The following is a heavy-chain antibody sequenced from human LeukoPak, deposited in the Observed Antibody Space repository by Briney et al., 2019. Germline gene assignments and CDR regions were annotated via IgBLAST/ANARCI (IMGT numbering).Heavy chain of an antibody. V-gene: IGHV4-59*01. CDR3: ARGEWSGLKDGFNI. CDR2: IYYSGST. Sequence: SETLSLTCSVSGGSISSYYWSWIRQTPRKGLEGIGYIYYSGSTDYNTSLKSRATISVETYKNQFSLKLSSLTAADTAVYYCARGEWSGLKDGFNIWGPGTMVTVSS. CDR1: GGSISSYY. D-gene: IGHD3-3*01. J-gene: IGHJ3*02.